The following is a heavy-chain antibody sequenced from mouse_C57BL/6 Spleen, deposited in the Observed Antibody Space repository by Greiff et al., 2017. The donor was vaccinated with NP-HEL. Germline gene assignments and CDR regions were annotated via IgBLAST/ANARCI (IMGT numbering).Heavy chain of an antibody. V-gene: IGHV10-1*01. J-gene: IGHJ1*03. CDR2: IRSKSNNYAT. Sequence: EVKLVESGGGLVQPKGSLKLSCAASGFSFNTYAMNWVRQAPGKGLEWVARIRSKSNNYATYYADSVKDRFTISRDDSESMLYLQMNNLKTEDTAMYYCVSQGYGSSYWYFDVWGTGTTVTVSS. D-gene: IGHD1-1*01. CDR3: VSQGYGSSYWYFDV. CDR1: GFSFNTYA.